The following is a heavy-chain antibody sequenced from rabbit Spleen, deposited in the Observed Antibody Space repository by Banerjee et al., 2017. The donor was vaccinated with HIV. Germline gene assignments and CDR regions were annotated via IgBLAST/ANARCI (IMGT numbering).Heavy chain of an antibody. CDR1: GFSFSNNYY. D-gene: IGHD8-1*01. CDR2: IDSGSSGFT. V-gene: IGHV1S45*01. Sequence: QEQLVESGGGLVRPEGSLKLSCTASGFSFSNNYYMCWVRQAPGKGLEWIACIDSGSSGFTYFASWAKGRFTISKTSSTTVTLQMTSLTVADTAIYFCARDSASSFSSYGMDLWGPGTLVTVS. CDR3: ARDSASSFSSYGMDL. J-gene: IGHJ6*01.